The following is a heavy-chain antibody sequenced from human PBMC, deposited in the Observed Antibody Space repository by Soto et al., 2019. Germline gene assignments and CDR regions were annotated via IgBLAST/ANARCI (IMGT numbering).Heavy chain of an antibody. D-gene: IGHD2-21*02. J-gene: IGHJ4*02. Sequence: SETLFLTCIVSGVSVRSYTWSWVRQHANKGLEWVGRVFSSVSATYNPSLKGRVSISMDTPENRISLKLDSVTAADAGVYFCARDGMTTGDTWGPGTLVTVSS. CDR3: ARDGMTTGDT. CDR2: VFSSVSA. CDR1: GVSVRSYT. V-gene: IGHV4-4*07.